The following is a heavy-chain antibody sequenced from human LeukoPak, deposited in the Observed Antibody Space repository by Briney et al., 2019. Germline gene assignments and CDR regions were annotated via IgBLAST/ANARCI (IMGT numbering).Heavy chain of an antibody. V-gene: IGHV4-39*01. Sequence: PSETLSPTCTVSGGSISSSDYYWGWVRQPPGKGLEWIGNIYYSGSSYSSPSLKSRVTISSDTSKNQFSVKLTSVTAADTAVYYCVRVGYAYGPVGNWFDPGARESWSLSPQ. CDR2: IYYSGSS. D-gene: IGHD5-18*01. CDR3: VRVGYAYGPVGNWFDP. J-gene: IGHJ5*02. CDR1: GGSISSSDYY.